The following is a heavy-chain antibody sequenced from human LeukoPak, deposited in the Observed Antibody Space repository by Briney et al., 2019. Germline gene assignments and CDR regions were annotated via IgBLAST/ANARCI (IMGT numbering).Heavy chain of an antibody. J-gene: IGHJ6*02. D-gene: IGHD6-13*01. CDR1: GFTFSSYG. Sequence: GSLRLSCAASGFTFSSYGMHWVRQAPGKGLEWVAVISYDGSNKYYADSVKGRFTISRDNSKNTLYLQMNSLRAEDTAVYYCAKKRAAAGYGMDVWGQGTTVTVSS. CDR2: ISYDGSNK. V-gene: IGHV3-30*18. CDR3: AKKRAAAGYGMDV.